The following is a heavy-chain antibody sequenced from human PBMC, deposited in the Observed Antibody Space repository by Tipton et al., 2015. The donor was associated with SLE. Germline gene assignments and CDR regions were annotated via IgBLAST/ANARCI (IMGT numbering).Heavy chain of an antibody. J-gene: IGHJ4*02. CDR1: GYSISSGYY. V-gene: IGHV4-38-2*02. CDR3: VRDQVGVGDFDY. Sequence: LRLSCTVSGYSISSGYYWGWIRQPPGKGLEWIGSIYHSGSTYYNPSLKSRVTISVDTSKNQFSLKLSSVTAADTAVYYCVRDQVGVGDFDYWGQGALVTVSS. D-gene: IGHD3-16*01. CDR2: IYHSGST.